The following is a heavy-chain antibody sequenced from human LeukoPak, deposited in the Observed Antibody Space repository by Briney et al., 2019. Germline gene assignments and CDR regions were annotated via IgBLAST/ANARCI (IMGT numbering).Heavy chain of an antibody. J-gene: IGHJ3*02. CDR2: IYYSGST. CDR1: GGSISSSSYY. CDR3: ARDSPAVNYAFDI. V-gene: IGHV4-39*07. D-gene: IGHD6-13*01. Sequence: SETLSLTCTVSGGSISSSSYYWGWIRQPPGKGLEWIGSIYYSGSTYYNPSLKSRVTISVDTSKNQFSLKLSSVTAADTAVYYCARDSPAVNYAFDIWGQGTMVTVSS.